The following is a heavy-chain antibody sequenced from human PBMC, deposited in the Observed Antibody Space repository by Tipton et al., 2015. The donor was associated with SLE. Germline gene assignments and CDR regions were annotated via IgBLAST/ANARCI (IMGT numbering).Heavy chain of an antibody. V-gene: IGHV3-30*04. Sequence: QLVQSGGGLVQPGRSLRLSCAVSGFTFSGYSMHWVRQAPGKGLEWVAVISYDESMKYYADSVKGRFTISRDNSNNTLYLQINSLRPDDTGVYYCAKDKCGGDCHDGGMDVWGQGTTITVSS. CDR2: ISYDESMK. CDR3: AKDKCGGDCHDGGMDV. J-gene: IGHJ6*02. D-gene: IGHD2-21*01. CDR1: GFTFSGYS.